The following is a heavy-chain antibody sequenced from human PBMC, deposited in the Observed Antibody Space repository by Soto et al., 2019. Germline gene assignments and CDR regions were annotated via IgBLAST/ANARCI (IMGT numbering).Heavy chain of an antibody. D-gene: IGHD6-13*01. Sequence: EVQLLESGGGFTQPGGSLRLSCAASGFTFNNYGMSWVRQAPGKRPEWVSGISGGGGDTYYADSVKGRFTISRDNSQNTPYLQMNSLRAEDTAVYYCAKEAAPIGIHYLDYWGQGTLVTVSS. CDR3: AKEAAPIGIHYLDY. CDR1: GFTFNNYG. J-gene: IGHJ4*02. CDR2: ISGGGGDT. V-gene: IGHV3-23*01.